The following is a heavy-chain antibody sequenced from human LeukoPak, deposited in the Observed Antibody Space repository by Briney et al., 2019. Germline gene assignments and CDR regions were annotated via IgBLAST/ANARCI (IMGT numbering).Heavy chain of an antibody. CDR2: MYYSGST. J-gene: IGHJ5*02. D-gene: IGHD1-26*01. CDR1: GGSISSYC. V-gene: IGHV4-59*08. Sequence: PSQTLSLTCTVSGGSISSYCWSWIRQPPGKGLEWIGYMYYSGSTKYNPSLKSRVTISVDTSKNQLSLKLSSVTAADTAVYYCARFEWALSWVDPWGQGTLVTVSS. CDR3: ARFEWALSWVDP.